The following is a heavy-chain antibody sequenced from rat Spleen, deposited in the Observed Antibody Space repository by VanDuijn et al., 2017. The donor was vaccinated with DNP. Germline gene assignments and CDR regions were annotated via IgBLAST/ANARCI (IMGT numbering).Heavy chain of an antibody. Sequence: EVQLVESGGGLVQPGRSLKLSCVASGFTFSNYDMAWVRQAPTKGLEWVASITPSGGRTYFRDSVKGRFTVSRDNAKSSRYLQMDSLRSEDTATYYCTRDNTNSPFGFWGQGVMVTVSS. J-gene: IGHJ2*01. CDR2: ITPSGGRT. CDR1: GFTFSNYD. CDR3: TRDNTNSPFGF. V-gene: IGHV5-27*01. D-gene: IGHD3-8*01.